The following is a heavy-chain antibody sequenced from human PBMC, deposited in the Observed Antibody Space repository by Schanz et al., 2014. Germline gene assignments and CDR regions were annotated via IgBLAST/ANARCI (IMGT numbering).Heavy chain of an antibody. CDR2: ISTRSITT. Sequence: EVLLVESGGDLVQPGGSLRLSCAASGFTFSSYSMNWVRQTPGKGLEWVSYISTRSITTYYPASLKGRFTISRDDAKNSLYLQMNSLTDEDTAVYYCARGEFGRLFPTWFDPWGQGTLVTVSS. V-gene: IGHV3-48*02. CDR1: GFTFSSYS. D-gene: IGHD3-10*01. CDR3: ARGEFGRLFPTWFDP. J-gene: IGHJ5*02.